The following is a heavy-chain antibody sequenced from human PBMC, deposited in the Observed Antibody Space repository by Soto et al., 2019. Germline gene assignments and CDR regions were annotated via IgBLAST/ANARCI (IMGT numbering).Heavy chain of an antibody. Sequence: GGSLRLSCAASGFTISNAWMSWVRQAPGKGLEWVSAISGSGGSTYYTDSVKGRFTISRDNSKNTLYLQMNSLRAEDTAVYYCANGPFDPWGQGTLVTVSS. J-gene: IGHJ5*02. CDR3: ANGPFDP. V-gene: IGHV3-23*01. CDR1: GFTISNAW. CDR2: ISGSGGST.